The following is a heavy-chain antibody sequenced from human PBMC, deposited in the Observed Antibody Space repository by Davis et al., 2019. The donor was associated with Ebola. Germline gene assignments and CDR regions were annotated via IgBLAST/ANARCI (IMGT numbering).Heavy chain of an antibody. D-gene: IGHD2-8*01. CDR2: ISGSGGSI. V-gene: IGHV3-23*01. CDR1: GFTFSSYA. Sequence: PGGSLRLSCAASGFTFSSYAMSWVRQAPGKGLEWVSAISGSGGSIYYADSVKGRFTISRDNAKNSLHLQMNSLRAEDTAVYYCARKLITGLWYYYYGMDVWGQGTTVTVSS. CDR3: ARKLITGLWYYYYGMDV. J-gene: IGHJ6*02.